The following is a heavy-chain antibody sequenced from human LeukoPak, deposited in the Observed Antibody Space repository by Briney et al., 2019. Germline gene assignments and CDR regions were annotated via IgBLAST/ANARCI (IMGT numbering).Heavy chain of an antibody. D-gene: IGHD2-2*01. V-gene: IGHV1-69*13. Sequence: SVKVSCKASGGTFSSYAISWVRQAPGQGLGWMGGIIPIFGTANYAQKFQGRVTITADESTSTAYMELSSLRSEDTAVYYCAGYCSSTSCYDFDYWGQETLVTVSS. CDR1: GGTFSSYA. J-gene: IGHJ4*02. CDR2: IIPIFGTA. CDR3: AGYCSSTSCYDFDY.